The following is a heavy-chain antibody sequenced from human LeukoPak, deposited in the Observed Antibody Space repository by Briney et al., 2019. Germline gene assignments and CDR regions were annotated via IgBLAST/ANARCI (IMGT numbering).Heavy chain of an antibody. V-gene: IGHV5-51*01. J-gene: IGHJ1*01. D-gene: IGHD6-6*01. CDR3: ARAIAARPDYFQH. Sequence: GESLKISCKGSGYSFASYWIGWVRQMPGKGLEWMGIIYPGDSDTRYSPSFQGQVTISADKSISTAYLQWSSLKASDTAMYYCARAIAARPDYFQHWGQGTLVTVSS. CDR2: IYPGDSDT. CDR1: GYSFASYW.